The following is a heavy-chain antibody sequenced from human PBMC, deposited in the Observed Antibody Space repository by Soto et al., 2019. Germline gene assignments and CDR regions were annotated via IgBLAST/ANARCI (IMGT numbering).Heavy chain of an antibody. J-gene: IGHJ6*02. V-gene: IGHV4-39*01. CDR2: IFYSGST. Sequence: SETLSLTWTVSGGSISSSSYYWGWIRQPPGKGLEWIGSIFYSGSTYYNPSLKSRVTISVDTSKNQFSLKLSSVTAADTAVYYCARHLTYCSAGSCYSDFPYYGMDVWGQGTTVTVSS. D-gene: IGHD2-15*01. CDR3: ARHLTYCSAGSCYSDFPYYGMDV. CDR1: GGSISSSSYY.